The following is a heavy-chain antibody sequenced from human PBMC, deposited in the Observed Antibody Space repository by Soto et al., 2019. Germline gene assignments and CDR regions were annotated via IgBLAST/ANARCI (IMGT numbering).Heavy chain of an antibody. J-gene: IGHJ5*02. Sequence: QLQLQESGSGLVKPSQTLSLTCAVSGGSISSGGYSWSWIRQPPGKGLEWIGYIYDSGSTYYSPSLKSRVTMSVDRSKNHFSLKLSSVTAADTAVYYCARDVPGYSNSWTVSRWFDPWGPGTLVTVS. CDR3: ARDVPGYSNSWTVSRWFDP. CDR2: IYDSGST. V-gene: IGHV4-30-2*01. CDR1: GGSISSGGYS. D-gene: IGHD6-13*01.